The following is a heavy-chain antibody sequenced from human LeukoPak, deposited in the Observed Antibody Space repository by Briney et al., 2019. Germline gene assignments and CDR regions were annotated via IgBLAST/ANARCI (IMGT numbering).Heavy chain of an antibody. D-gene: IGHD6-6*01. CDR3: ARDRPSYSSSPFDY. V-gene: IGHV3-48*04. CDR2: ISSSGSTI. Sequence: GGSPRLSCAASGFTFSSYGMHWVRQAPGKGLEWVSYISSSGSTIYYADSVKGRFTISRDNAKNSLYLQMNSLRAEDTAVYYCARDRPSYSSSPFDYWGRGTLVTVSS. J-gene: IGHJ4*02. CDR1: GFTFSSYG.